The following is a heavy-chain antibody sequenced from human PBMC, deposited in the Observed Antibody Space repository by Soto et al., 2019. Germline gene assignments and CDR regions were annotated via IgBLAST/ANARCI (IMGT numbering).Heavy chain of an antibody. CDR3: ARWRGAVTTPGFMGPLDY. CDR2: ITPKFATA. Sequence: QVQLVQSGAEVKKPGSSVKVSCKASGGTLSSFTISWVRQAPGQGPEWMGGITPKFATAKYAQKFQGRVTITPDESTNTLSRELSSLRSEDTAVYYCARWRGAVTTPGFMGPLDYWGQGTLVTVSS. J-gene: IGHJ4*02. V-gene: IGHV1-69*01. D-gene: IGHD3-3*01. CDR1: GGTLSSFT.